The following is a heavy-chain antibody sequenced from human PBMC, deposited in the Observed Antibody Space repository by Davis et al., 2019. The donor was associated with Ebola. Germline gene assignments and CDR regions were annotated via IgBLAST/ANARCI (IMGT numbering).Heavy chain of an antibody. CDR2: ISGSGGST. Sequence: PGGSLRLSCAASGFTSSSYGMHWVRQAPGKGLEWVSAISGSGGSTYYADSAKGRFTISRDNAKNSLYLQMNSLRAEDTAVYYCARDRPLDFFFGDYYGMDVWGQGTTVTVSS. D-gene: IGHD3-16*01. CDR3: ARDRPLDFFFGDYYGMDV. V-gene: IGHV3-21*01. CDR1: GFTSSSYG. J-gene: IGHJ6*02.